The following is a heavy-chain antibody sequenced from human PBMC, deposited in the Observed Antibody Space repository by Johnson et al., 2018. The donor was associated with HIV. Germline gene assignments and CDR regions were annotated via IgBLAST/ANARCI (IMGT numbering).Heavy chain of an antibody. CDR3: ASSEGARSFDI. D-gene: IGHD6-19*01. V-gene: IGHV3-23*04. Sequence: VQVVESGGGLVQPGGSLRLSCVASGFIFGDAAMIWVRPAPGKGLEWVSGLSGRDTGTYYADSVKGRFTVSRDNSKNTLYLQMNSLRAEDTAVYYCASSEGARSFDIWGQGTMVTVSS. CDR1: GFIFGDAA. J-gene: IGHJ3*02. CDR2: LSGRDTGT.